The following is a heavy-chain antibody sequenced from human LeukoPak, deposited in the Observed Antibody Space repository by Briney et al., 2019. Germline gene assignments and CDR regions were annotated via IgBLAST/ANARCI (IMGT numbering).Heavy chain of an antibody. J-gene: IGHJ4*02. V-gene: IGHV3-23*01. CDR3: AWGSYRNYYFDY. CDR1: GFTFSSYG. Sequence: GGSLRLSCAVSGFTFSSYGMSWVRQAPGKGLEWVSGISGSGGNTYYADSVKGRFTISRDNSKNTLYLQMNSLRAEDTAVYYCAWGSYRNYYFDYWGQGTLVTVSS. D-gene: IGHD3-16*02. CDR2: ISGSGGNT.